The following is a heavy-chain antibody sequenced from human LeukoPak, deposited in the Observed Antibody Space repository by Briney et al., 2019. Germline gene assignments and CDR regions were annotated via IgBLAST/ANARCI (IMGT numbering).Heavy chain of an antibody. CDR2: IYPGDSDT. D-gene: IGHD5-18*01. Sequence: GESLKISCQGSGYSFTNYWIDWVRQMPGKGLEWMGIIYPGDSDTRYSPSFQGQVTVSVDKSINTAYLQWSSLKASDTAIYYCAKRGDPASPFDYWGQETLVTVSS. CDR3: AKRGDPASPFDY. V-gene: IGHV5-51*01. CDR1: GYSFTNYW. J-gene: IGHJ4*02.